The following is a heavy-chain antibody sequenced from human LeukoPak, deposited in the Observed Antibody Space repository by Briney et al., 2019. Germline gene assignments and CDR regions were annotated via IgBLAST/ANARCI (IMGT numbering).Heavy chain of an antibody. D-gene: IGHD3-3*01. V-gene: IGHV1-46*01. Sequence: ASVKVSCKASGYTFTSYYMHWVRQAPGQGLEWMGIINPSGGSTSCAQKFQGRVTMTRDTSTSTVYMELSSLRSEDKAVYYCAREGTYYDFWSGYFNWFDPWGQGTLVTVSS. CDR3: AREGTYYDFWSGYFNWFDP. CDR1: GYTFTSYY. CDR2: INPSGGST. J-gene: IGHJ5*02.